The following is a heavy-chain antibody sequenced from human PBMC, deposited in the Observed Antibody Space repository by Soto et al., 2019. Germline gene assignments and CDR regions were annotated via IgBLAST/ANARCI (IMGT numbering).Heavy chain of an antibody. CDR3: ARQYEYSSSSFDY. D-gene: IGHD6-6*01. Sequence: SETLSLTCIVTGGPINSGGCYWGWIRQPPGKGLEWIGSVHYSGSTSYDPSLKSRVTVSVDTSKNQFSLKLSSVTAADMAVYYCARQYEYSSSSFDYWGQGTLVTVSS. J-gene: IGHJ4*02. CDR1: GGPINSGGCY. V-gene: IGHV4-39*01. CDR2: VHYSGST.